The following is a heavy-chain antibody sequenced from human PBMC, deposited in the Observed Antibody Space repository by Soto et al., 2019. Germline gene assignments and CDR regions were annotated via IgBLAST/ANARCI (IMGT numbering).Heavy chain of an antibody. CDR2: ISGSGDST. V-gene: IGHV3-23*01. J-gene: IGHJ4*02. D-gene: IGHD3-10*01. Sequence: EVRLLESGGGLVQPGGSLRLSCAASGFTFSVYAMSWVRQAPGKGLEWVSGISGSGDSTHYADSVKGRFTVSRDNSTRMLYLQTNSLRAEDTAIYYCAKALYGWFTYWGQGTLVTVSS. CDR3: AKALYGWFTY. CDR1: GFTFSVYA.